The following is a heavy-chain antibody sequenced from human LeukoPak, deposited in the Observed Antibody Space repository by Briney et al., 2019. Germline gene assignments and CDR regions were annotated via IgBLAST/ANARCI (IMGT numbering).Heavy chain of an antibody. D-gene: IGHD3-3*01. CDR3: ARLFMESENYFDY. Sequence: PGRSLRLSCAASGFTFSSYAMHWVRQAPGEGLEWVAVISYDGSNKYYADSVKGRFTISSDNSKNTLYLQMNSLGAEDTAVYYCARLFMESENYFDYWGQGTLVTVSS. CDR1: GFTFSSYA. V-gene: IGHV3-30-3*01. CDR2: ISYDGSNK. J-gene: IGHJ4*02.